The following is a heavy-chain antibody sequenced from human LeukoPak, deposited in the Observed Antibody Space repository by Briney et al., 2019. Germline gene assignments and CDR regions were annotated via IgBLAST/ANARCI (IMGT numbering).Heavy chain of an antibody. J-gene: IGHJ4*02. V-gene: IGHV3-23*01. CDR1: GFTFSSHA. D-gene: IGHD6-13*01. CDR2: ITSGSGSNV. CDR3: ARHGSWSFDY. Sequence: GGSLRLSCAASGFTFSSHAMSWVRQAPGKGLEWVSAITSGSGSNVYYTDSLKGRFTISIDNSKNTLYLHMNSLRAEDTAVYYCARHGSWSFDYWGQGTLLTVSA.